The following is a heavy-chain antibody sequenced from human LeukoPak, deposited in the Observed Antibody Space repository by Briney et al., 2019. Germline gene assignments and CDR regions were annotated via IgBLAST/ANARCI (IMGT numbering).Heavy chain of an antibody. CDR2: IYYSGST. D-gene: IGHD6-19*01. CDR3: ARGVANTRPSGWYYFDY. J-gene: IGHJ4*02. V-gene: IGHV4-59*01. CDR1: GGSISSYY. Sequence: KPSETLSLTCTVSGGSISSYYWSWIRQPPGKGLEWIGYIYYSGSTNYNPSLKSRVTISVDTSKNQFSLKLSSVTAADTAVYYRARGVANTRPSGWYYFDYWGQGTLVTVSS.